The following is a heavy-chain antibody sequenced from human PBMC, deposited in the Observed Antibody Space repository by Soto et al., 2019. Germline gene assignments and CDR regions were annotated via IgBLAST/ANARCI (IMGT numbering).Heavy chain of an antibody. CDR1: GGTFSSYA. V-gene: IGHV1-69*12. CDR2: IIPIFGTA. CDR3: ALHYGSGRNYYYYGMDV. D-gene: IGHD3-10*01. Sequence: QVQLVQSGAEVKKPGSSVKVSCKASGGTFSSYAISWVRQAPGQGLEWMGGIIPIFGTANYAQKFQGRVTITADESTSKAYMELSSLRSEETAVYYCALHYGSGRNYYYYGMDVWGQGTTVTVSS. J-gene: IGHJ6*02.